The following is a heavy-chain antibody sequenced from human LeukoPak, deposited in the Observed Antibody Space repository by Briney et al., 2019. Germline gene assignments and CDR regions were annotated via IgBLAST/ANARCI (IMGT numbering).Heavy chain of an antibody. V-gene: IGHV3-74*01. D-gene: IGHD2-2*01. J-gene: IGHJ4*02. CDR3: LRTTLGPAGAIDY. CDR2: INTDGRSV. CDR1: GFTFSSYW. Sequence: PGGSLRLSCAASGFTFSSYWMHWVRQAAGKGLVRVPRINTDGRSVTYAELVKGRFTISRDNAKNTLYLQMNSLRAEDTAVYYCLRTTLGPAGAIDYWGQGTLVAVSS.